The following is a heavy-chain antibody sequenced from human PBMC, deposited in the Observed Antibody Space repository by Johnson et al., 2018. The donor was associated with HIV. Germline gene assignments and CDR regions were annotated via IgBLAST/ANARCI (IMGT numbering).Heavy chain of an antibody. V-gene: IGHV3-15*01. CDR1: GFTVSSNY. CDR2: IKSKTDGGTT. Sequence: EVQLVESGGGLVQPGGSLRLSCAASGFTVSSNYMSWVRQAPGKGLEWVGRIKSKTDGGTTDYAAPVKGRFTISRDDSKNTLYLQMNSLKTEDTAVYYCTTDLSITMIVDAFDIWGQGTMVTVSS. J-gene: IGHJ3*02. D-gene: IGHD3-22*01. CDR3: TTDLSITMIVDAFDI.